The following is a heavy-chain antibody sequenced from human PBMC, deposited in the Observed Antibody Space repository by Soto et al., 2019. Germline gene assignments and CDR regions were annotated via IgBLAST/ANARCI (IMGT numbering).Heavy chain of an antibody. CDR3: VKDREFGLEVYSRDP. Sequence: PGGSLRLSCSASGFTFSSYAMHWVRQAPGKGLEYVSAISSNGGSTYYADSVKGRFTISRDNSKNTLYLQMSSLRAEDTAVYYCVKDREFGLEVYSRDPWGQGTLVTVSS. J-gene: IGHJ5*02. CDR1: GFTFSSYA. V-gene: IGHV3-64D*08. CDR2: ISSNGGST. D-gene: IGHD6-13*01.